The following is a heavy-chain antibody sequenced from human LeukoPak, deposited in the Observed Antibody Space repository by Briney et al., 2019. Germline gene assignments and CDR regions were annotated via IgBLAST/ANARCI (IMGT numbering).Heavy chain of an antibody. J-gene: IGHJ5*02. CDR3: ARTVGIAVSVSAWFDP. V-gene: IGHV1-69*13. D-gene: IGHD6-19*01. Sequence: ASVKVSCKASGGTFSSYAISSVRQAPGQGLEWMGGIIPIFGTANYAQKFQGRVTITADESTSTAYMELSSLRSEDTAVYYCARTVGIAVSVSAWFDPWGQGTLVTVSS. CDR2: IIPIFGTA. CDR1: GGTFSSYA.